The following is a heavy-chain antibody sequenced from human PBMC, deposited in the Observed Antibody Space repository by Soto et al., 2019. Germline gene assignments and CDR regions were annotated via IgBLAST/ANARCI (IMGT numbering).Heavy chain of an antibody. J-gene: IGHJ5*02. CDR2: MNPNSGNT. Sequence: ASVKVSCKASGYTFTSYDINWVRQATGQGLEWMGWMNPNSGNTGYAQKFQGRVTMARNTSISTAYMELSSLRSEDTAVYYCARAQFDFWSGVNNWFDPWGQGTLVTVSS. CDR1: GYTFTSYD. D-gene: IGHD3-3*01. V-gene: IGHV1-8*01. CDR3: ARAQFDFWSGVNNWFDP.